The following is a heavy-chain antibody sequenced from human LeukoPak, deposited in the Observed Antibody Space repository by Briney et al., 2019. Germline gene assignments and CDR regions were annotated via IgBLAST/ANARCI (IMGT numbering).Heavy chain of an antibody. CDR2: INAGNGNT. J-gene: IGHJ3*02. Sequence: ASVKVSCKASGYTFTSYAMHWVRQAPGQRLEWMGWINAGNGNTKYSQKFQGRVTITKDTSASTAYMELSSLRSEDTAVYYCARDRAVDNDAFDIWGQGTMVTVSS. CDR3: ARDRAVDNDAFDI. V-gene: IGHV1-3*01. D-gene: IGHD6-19*01. CDR1: GYTFTSYA.